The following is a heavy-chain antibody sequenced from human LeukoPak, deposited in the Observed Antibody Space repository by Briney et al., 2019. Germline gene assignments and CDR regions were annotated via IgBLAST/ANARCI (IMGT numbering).Heavy chain of an antibody. CDR3: ARDPHYYDSSGYRVNWFDP. Sequence: SETLSLTCTVSGGSISSYYWSWIRQPPGKGLEWIGYIYYSGSTNYNPSLKSRVTISVDTSKNQFSLKLSSVTAADTAVYYCARDPHYYDSSGYRVNWFDPWGQGTLVTVSS. D-gene: IGHD3-22*01. CDR2: IYYSGST. V-gene: IGHV4-59*01. CDR1: GGSISSYY. J-gene: IGHJ5*02.